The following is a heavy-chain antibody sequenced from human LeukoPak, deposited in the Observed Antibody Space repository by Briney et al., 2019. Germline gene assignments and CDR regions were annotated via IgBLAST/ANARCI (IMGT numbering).Heavy chain of an antibody. J-gene: IGHJ3*02. CDR1: GFIFTDYW. CDR2: VKGDGSAT. CDR3: AREGVATISSDAFDI. Sequence: GGSLRLSCAASGFIFTDYWMNWVRQAPGRGLEWLASVKGDGSATSYVDSVKGRFTISRDNAKNSLYLQMNSLRAEDTAVYYCAREGVATISSDAFDIWGQGTMVTVSS. D-gene: IGHD5-12*01. V-gene: IGHV3-7*03.